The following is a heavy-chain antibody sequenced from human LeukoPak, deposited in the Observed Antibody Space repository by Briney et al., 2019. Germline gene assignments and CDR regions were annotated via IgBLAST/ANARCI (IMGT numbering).Heavy chain of an antibody. Sequence: GGSLRLSCAASGFTFSSFGMSWVRQAPGKGLEWVAVISYDGSNKYYADSVKGRFTISRDNAKNTLYLQMNSLRAEDTAVYYCANLGLSSSRFDYWGQGTLVTVSS. J-gene: IGHJ4*02. CDR3: ANLGLSSSRFDY. CDR2: ISYDGSNK. D-gene: IGHD6-6*01. CDR1: GFTFSSFG. V-gene: IGHV3-30*18.